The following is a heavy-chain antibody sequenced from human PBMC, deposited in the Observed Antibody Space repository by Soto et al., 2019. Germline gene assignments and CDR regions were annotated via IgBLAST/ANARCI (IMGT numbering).Heavy chain of an antibody. CDR1: GFTFDDYA. CDR3: AKDTLATISTVDY. D-gene: IGHD5-12*01. J-gene: IGHJ4*02. CDR2: ISWNSGSI. Sequence: GGSLRLSCAASGFTFDDYAMHWVRQAPGKGLEWVSGISWNSGSIGYADSVKGRFTISRDNAKNSLYLQMNSLRAEDTALYYCAKDTLATISTVDYWGQGTLVTVSS. V-gene: IGHV3-9*01.